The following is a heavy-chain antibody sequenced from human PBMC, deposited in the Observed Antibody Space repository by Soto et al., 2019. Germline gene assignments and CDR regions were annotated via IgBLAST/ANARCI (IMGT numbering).Heavy chain of an antibody. J-gene: IGHJ4*02. CDR2: ISYDGSNK. CDR1: GFTFSNYG. CDR3: ARHHYYDDSGYLDY. Sequence: QVQLVESGGGVVQPGRSLRLSCAASGFTFSNYGMHWVRQAPGKGVEWVSLISYDGSNKYYADSVKGRFTISRDNSKNTLFLQMYSLRADDTAVYYCARHHYYDDSGYLDYWGQGTLVTVSS. D-gene: IGHD3-22*01. V-gene: IGHV3-30-3*01.